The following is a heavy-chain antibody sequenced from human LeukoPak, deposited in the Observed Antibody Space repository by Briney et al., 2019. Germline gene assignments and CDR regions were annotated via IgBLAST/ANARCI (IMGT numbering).Heavy chain of an antibody. V-gene: IGHV3-7*03. Sequence: PGGSLRLSCVASGFTLSSRDWMTWVRQAPGKGLEWVANIKQDGSEKNYVDSVKGRFTISRDNSKNTLYLQMNSLRAEDTAVYYCARVTYGSGTYGAFDYWGQGTLVTVSS. D-gene: IGHD3-10*01. CDR3: ARVTYGSGTYGAFDY. CDR2: IKQDGSEK. CDR1: GFTLSSRDW. J-gene: IGHJ4*02.